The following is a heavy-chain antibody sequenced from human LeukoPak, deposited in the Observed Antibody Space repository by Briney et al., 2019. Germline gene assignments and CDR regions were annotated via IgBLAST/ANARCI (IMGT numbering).Heavy chain of an antibody. CDR1: GGSLSSYY. CDR3: ARSRAAAGSMDYYYGMDV. V-gene: IGHV4-59*12. Sequence: PSETLSLTCTVSGGSLSSYYWNWIRQSPGEGPEWIGFIFYSGSTNYNPSLKSRATVTVDTSKNQFSLRLKSVTAADTAVYYCARSRAAAGSMDYYYGMDVWGQGTTVTVSS. CDR2: IFYSGST. D-gene: IGHD6-13*01. J-gene: IGHJ6*02.